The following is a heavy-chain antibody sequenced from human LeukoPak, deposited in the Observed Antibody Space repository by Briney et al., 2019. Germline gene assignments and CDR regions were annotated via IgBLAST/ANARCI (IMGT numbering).Heavy chain of an antibody. V-gene: IGHV1-18*01. J-gene: IGHJ6*03. CDR3: ARGPSITMVRGGQWYYYMDV. CDR1: RYTFIISC. CDR2: INGNSGTK. D-gene: IGHD3-10*01. Sequence: GASVKVSCKASRYTFIISCIRWVRQAPGQGLEWMGWINGNSGTKNYAQEFQGRVTMTRDTSTSTVYMELRSLRSEDTAVYYCARGPSITMVRGGQWYYYMDVWGKGTTVTISS.